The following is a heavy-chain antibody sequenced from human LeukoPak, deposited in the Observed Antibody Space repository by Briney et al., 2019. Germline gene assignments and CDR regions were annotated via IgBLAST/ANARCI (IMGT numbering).Heavy chain of an antibody. V-gene: IGHV4-59*01. CDR3: ARTVRQWLANDAFDI. CDR2: IYSSGST. J-gene: IGHJ3*02. CDR1: GGSISGYY. D-gene: IGHD6-19*01. Sequence: SETLSLTCTVSGGSISGYYWTWIRQPPGKGLEWIGYIYSSGSTNYNPSLKSRVTMSVDTSKNQFSQRLSSVTAADTAVYYCARTVRQWLANDAFDIWGQGTMVTVSS.